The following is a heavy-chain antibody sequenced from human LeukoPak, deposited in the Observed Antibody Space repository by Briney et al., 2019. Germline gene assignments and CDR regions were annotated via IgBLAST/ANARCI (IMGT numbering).Heavy chain of an antibody. V-gene: IGHV3-66*02. CDR1: GFTVSSNY. CDR2: IYSGGST. Sequence: GGSLRLSCAASGFTVSSNYMSWVRQAPGKGLEWVSVIYSGGSTYYADFVKGRVTISRDNSKNTLYLQMNSLRAEDTAVYYCARDRLSGYYYDSSGYGYWGQGTLVTVSS. D-gene: IGHD3-22*01. CDR3: ARDRLSGYYYDSSGYGY. J-gene: IGHJ4*02.